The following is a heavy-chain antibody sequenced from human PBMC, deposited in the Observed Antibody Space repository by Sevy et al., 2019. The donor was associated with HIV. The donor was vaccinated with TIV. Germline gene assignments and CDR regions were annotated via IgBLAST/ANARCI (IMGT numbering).Heavy chain of an antibody. Sequence: ASVKVSCKVSGYTLTKLGMHWVRQAPGKGLEWMGSFDPEDGETIYAQKFHGRLTMTEDTSTDTAYMDLSSLRSEDTAVYFCATTKDYYESSGSPFDYWGQGTVVTVSS. CDR1: GYTLTKLG. J-gene: IGHJ4*02. CDR2: FDPEDGET. V-gene: IGHV1-24*01. D-gene: IGHD3-22*01. CDR3: ATTKDYYESSGSPFDY.